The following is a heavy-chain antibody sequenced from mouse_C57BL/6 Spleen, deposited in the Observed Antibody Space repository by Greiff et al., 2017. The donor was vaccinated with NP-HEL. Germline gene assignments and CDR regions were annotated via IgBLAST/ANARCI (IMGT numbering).Heavy chain of an antibody. J-gene: IGHJ3*01. CDR1: GFTFSDYG. D-gene: IGHD2-4*01. V-gene: IGHV5-17*01. CDR2: ISSGSSTI. Sequence: EVQGVESGGGLVKPGGSLKLSCAASGFTFSDYGMHWVRQAPEKGLEWVAYISSGSSTIYYADTVKGRFTISRDNAKNTLFLQMTSLRSKDTAMYYCAPVYYDYDGAFAYWGQGTLVTVSA. CDR3: APVYYDYDGAFAY.